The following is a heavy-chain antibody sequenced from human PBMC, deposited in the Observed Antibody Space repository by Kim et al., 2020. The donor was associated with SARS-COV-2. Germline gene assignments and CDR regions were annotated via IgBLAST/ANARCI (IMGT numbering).Heavy chain of an antibody. Sequence: GGSLRLSCAASGFTFSSYAMHWVRQAPGKGLEWVAVISYDGSNKYYADSVKGRFTISRDNSKNTLYLQMNSLRAEDTAVYYCARPYSSSWYMGSGFDYWG. CDR1: GFTFSSYA. CDR2: ISYDGSNK. D-gene: IGHD6-13*01. V-gene: IGHV3-30*04. CDR3: ARPYSSSWYMGSGFDY. J-gene: IGHJ4*01.